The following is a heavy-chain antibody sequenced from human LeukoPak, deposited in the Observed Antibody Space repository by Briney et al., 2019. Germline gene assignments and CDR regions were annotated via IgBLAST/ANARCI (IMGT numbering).Heavy chain of an antibody. CDR2: ISGSGGST. Sequence: PGGSLRLSCAASGFTFSSYAMSWVRQAPGKGLEWVSAISGSGGSTYYADSVKGRFTISRDNSKNTLYLQMNSLRAEDTAVYYCARDSYSSSWYGTGGYWGQGTLVTVSS. V-gene: IGHV3-23*01. CDR3: ARDSYSSSWYGTGGY. D-gene: IGHD6-13*01. J-gene: IGHJ4*02. CDR1: GFTFSSYA.